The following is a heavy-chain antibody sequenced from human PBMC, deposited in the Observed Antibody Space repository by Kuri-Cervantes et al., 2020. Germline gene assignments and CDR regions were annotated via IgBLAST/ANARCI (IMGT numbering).Heavy chain of an antibody. CDR2: IYLTGST. CDR1: GGSISPYY. Sequence: SETLSLTCTVSGGSISPYYWAWIRQPPGKGLEWIGNIYLTGSTYYSPPLKSRVTISIDTSKKQFSLKLTSVTATDTAVYYCARHRGSGYYRDAFDIWGQGTMVTVSS. V-gene: IGHV4-39*01. D-gene: IGHD5-12*01. CDR3: ARHRGSGYYRDAFDI. J-gene: IGHJ3*02.